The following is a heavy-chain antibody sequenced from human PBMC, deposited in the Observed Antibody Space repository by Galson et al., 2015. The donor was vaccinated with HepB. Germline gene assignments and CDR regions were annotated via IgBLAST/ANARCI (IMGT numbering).Heavy chain of an antibody. V-gene: IGHV3-21*01. Sequence: SLRLSCAASGFIFRTYNMNWVRQAPGKGLEWVSYISSSSSTYINYADSVKGRFTISRDNAKNSLYLQMNSLRAEDTAVYYCAREGRHFYWGQGTLVTVSS. CDR1: GFIFRTYN. CDR3: AREGRHFY. J-gene: IGHJ4*02. D-gene: IGHD3-3*02. CDR2: ISSSSSTYI.